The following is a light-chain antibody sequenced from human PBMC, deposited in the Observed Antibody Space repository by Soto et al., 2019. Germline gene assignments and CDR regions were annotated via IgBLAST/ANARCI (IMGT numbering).Light chain of an antibody. J-gene: IGKJ5*01. Sequence: VLTQSPGTLSLSPGERATLSCRASQSVSSSFYLAWYQQKPGQAPRLLMYGATSRATGIPDRFSGSGSGTDFTLTITSLEPEDFAVYYCQQRYNWPITFGQGTRLE. CDR2: GAT. CDR1: QSVSSSFY. CDR3: QQRYNWPIT. V-gene: IGKV3D-20*02.